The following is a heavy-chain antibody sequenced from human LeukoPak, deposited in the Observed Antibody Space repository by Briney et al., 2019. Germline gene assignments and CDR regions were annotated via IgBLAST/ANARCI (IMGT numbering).Heavy chain of an antibody. CDR2: IYPGDSDT. CDR1: GYTFTSYW. V-gene: IGHV5-51*01. J-gene: IGHJ4*02. D-gene: IGHD1-1*01. Sequence: GESLKISCKGSGYTFTSYWIAWVRQMPGKGPEWMGIIYPGDSDTRYSPSFRGQVTISADKSITTVYLQWSGLKASDTAMYYCAQRGPDGYYFAYWGQGTLVTVSS. CDR3: AQRGPDGYYFAY.